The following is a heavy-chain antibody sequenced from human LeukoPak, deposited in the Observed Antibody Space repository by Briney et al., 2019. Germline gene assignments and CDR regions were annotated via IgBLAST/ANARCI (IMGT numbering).Heavy chain of an antibody. CDR3: AKDDEGYY. CDR2: IKEDGSAK. J-gene: IGHJ1*01. V-gene: IGHV3-7*04. CDR1: GFTFSKSW. D-gene: IGHD3-3*01. Sequence: GGSLRLSCAASGFTFSKSWMSWLRQTPEKGLEWVANIKEDGSAKYYVDSVKGRFTISRDNAKNSLYLQMNSLRAEDTAVYYCAKDDEGYYWGQGVLVTVSS.